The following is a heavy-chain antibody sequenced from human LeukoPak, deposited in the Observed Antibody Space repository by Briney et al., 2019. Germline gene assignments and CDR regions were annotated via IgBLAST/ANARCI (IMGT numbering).Heavy chain of an antibody. D-gene: IGHD3-10*01. CDR2: ITWNSGSI. CDR3: AAGAGITRY. Sequence: GGSLRLSCAASGLTFYDYAMHWVRQAPGKGLEWVSGITWNSGSIAYADSVTGRFTISRDNAKNCLSLQVNSLRSEDTALYYCAAGAGITRYWGQGTLVTVSS. V-gene: IGHV3-9*01. CDR1: GLTFYDYA. J-gene: IGHJ4*02.